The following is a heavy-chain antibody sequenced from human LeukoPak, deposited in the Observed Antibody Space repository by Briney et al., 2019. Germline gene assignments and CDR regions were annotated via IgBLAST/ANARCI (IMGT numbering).Heavy chain of an antibody. V-gene: IGHV3-30*01. CDR3: ARETLY. Sequence: PGGSLRLSCAASGFTFSSYAMRWVRQAPGKGLEWVAVISYDGSNKYYADSVKGRFTISRDNSKNTLYLQMNSLRAEDTAVYYCARETLYWGQGTLVTVSS. CDR2: ISYDGSNK. D-gene: IGHD3-16*01. J-gene: IGHJ4*02. CDR1: GFTFSSYA.